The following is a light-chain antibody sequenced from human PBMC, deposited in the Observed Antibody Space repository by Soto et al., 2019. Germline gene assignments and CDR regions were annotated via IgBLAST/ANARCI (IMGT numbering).Light chain of an antibody. V-gene: IGLV7-46*01. CDR2: DTT. Sequence: QAVVTQEPSLTVSPGGTVTLTCGSSSGPVTSGHFPYWFQQRPSQAPRTLIYDTTNRQSWAPARFSGSLVGVKAALTLSGAQPEDEADYYCLLTYSGARVFGGGTKLTVL. CDR1: SGPVTSGHF. CDR3: LLTYSGARV. J-gene: IGLJ3*02.